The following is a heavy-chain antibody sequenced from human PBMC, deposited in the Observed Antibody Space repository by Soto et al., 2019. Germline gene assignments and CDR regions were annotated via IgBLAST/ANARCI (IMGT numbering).Heavy chain of an antibody. CDR2: IYYGGTT. J-gene: IGHJ5*02. V-gene: IGHV4-39*01. CDR3: ARHLFGSGNWFDP. Sequence: SETLSLTCTVSGASVSSTNYFWGWIRQPPGKGLEWIGTIYYGGTTYYNPSLKSRVTISLDTSKNQFSLKLSSVTAADTAVYYCARHLFGSGNWFDPWGQGTLVTVSS. CDR1: GASVSSTNYF. D-gene: IGHD3-10*02.